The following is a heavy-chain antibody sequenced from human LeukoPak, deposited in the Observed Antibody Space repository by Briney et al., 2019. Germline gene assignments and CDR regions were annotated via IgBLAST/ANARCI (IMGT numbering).Heavy chain of an antibody. D-gene: IGHD1-1*01. Sequence: PSETLSLTCTVSGGSISSYCWSWIRQPPGKGLEWIGYIYHSGSTYYNPSLKSRVTISIDRSKNQFSLKLSSVTAADTAVYYCASLDGVDYWGQGTLVTVSS. J-gene: IGHJ4*02. CDR2: IYHSGST. V-gene: IGHV4-59*12. CDR3: ASLDGVDY. CDR1: GGSISSYC.